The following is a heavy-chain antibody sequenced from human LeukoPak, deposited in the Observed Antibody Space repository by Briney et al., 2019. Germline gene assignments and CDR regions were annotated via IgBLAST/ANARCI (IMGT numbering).Heavy chain of an antibody. Sequence: GGSLRLTCAASGFTFSSYAMHWDRQAPGKGLEWVAVISYDGSNKYYADSVKGRFTISRDNSKNTLYLQMNSLRAEDTAVYYCARKQWLDYWGQGTLVTVSS. CDR1: GFTFSSYA. J-gene: IGHJ4*02. CDR3: ARKQWLDY. CDR2: ISYDGSNK. V-gene: IGHV3-30*04. D-gene: IGHD6-19*01.